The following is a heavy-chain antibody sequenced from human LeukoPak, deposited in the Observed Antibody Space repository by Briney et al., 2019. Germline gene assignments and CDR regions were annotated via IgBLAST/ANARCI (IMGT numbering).Heavy chain of an antibody. CDR1: GYTFTGYY. CDR3: ARAETGKYPPGILNY. Sequence: GASVKVSCKASGYTFTGYYMHWVRQAPGQGLEWMGWINPNSGGTNYAQKFQGRVTMTRDTSISTAYKELSRLRSDDTAVYYCARAETGKYPPGILNYWGQGTLVTVSS. J-gene: IGHJ4*02. CDR2: INPNSGGT. V-gene: IGHV1-2*02.